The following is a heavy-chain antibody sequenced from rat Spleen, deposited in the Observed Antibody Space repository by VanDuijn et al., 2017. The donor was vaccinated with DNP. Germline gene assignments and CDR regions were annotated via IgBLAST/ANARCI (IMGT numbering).Heavy chain of an antibody. J-gene: IGHJ2*01. CDR2: ISPSGGST. CDR3: TSNPHIRTAAPFDY. D-gene: IGHD3-8*01. V-gene: IGHV5-19*01. CDR1: GFTFSNYG. Sequence: EVQLVESGGGLVQPGRSLKLSCAASGFTFSNYGMHWIRQAPTEGLEWVASISPSGGSTYYRDSVKGRVTISRDNAKSTLYLQMDSLRSEDTATYYCTSNPHIRTAAPFDYWGQGVMVTVSS.